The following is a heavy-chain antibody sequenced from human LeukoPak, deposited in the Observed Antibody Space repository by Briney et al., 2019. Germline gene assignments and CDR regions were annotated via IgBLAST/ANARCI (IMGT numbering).Heavy chain of an antibody. V-gene: IGHV4-39*07. CDR1: GGSISSRSYY. Sequence: PSETLSLTCTVSGGSISSRSYYWGWIRQPPGKGLEWIGSIYYSGSTYYNPSLKSRVTISVDTSKNQFSLKLSSVTAADTAVYYCARDRIDSYGYRYFDYWGQGTLVTVSS. CDR2: IYYSGST. CDR3: ARDRIDSYGYRYFDY. J-gene: IGHJ4*02. D-gene: IGHD5-18*01.